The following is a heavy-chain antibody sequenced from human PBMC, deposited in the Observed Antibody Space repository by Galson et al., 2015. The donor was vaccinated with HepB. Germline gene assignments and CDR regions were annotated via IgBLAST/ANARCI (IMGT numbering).Heavy chain of an antibody. J-gene: IGHJ4*02. V-gene: IGHV3-9*01. CDR2: ITWNSGTL. CDR1: GFSLDDYA. CDR3: AKDIYKWRGSFDS. Sequence: SLRLSCAASGFSLDDYAMHWGRQAPGKGLEWVSGITWNSGTLAYADSVKGRFTISRDNAKNSLYLQMNSLRAEDTAFYYCAKDIYKWRGSFDSWGQGTLVTVSS. D-gene: IGHD1-20*01.